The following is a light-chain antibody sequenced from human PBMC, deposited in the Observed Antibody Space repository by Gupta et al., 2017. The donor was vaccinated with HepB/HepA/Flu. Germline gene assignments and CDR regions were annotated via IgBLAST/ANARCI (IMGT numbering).Light chain of an antibody. CDR3: QQYSDYSWT. CDR2: KAS. CDR1: QSISNW. V-gene: IGKV1-5*03. Sequence: DIXMTXSPSTLSAXVGDRVTITCRATQSISNWLAWYQQKPGKAPKVLIYKASNLESGVPSRFSGSGSGTEFTLTISSLQPDDFATYYCQQYSDYSWTFGQGTKVEI. J-gene: IGKJ1*01.